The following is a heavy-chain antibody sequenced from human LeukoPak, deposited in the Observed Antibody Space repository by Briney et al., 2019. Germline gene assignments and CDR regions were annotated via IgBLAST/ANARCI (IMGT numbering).Heavy chain of an antibody. J-gene: IGHJ3*02. CDR3: ARDRGYYDILTGLRPGAFDI. CDR2: ISSSSSYI. Sequence: PGGSLRLSRAASGFTFSSYSMNWVRQAPGKGLEWVSSISSSSSYIYYADSVKGRFTISRDNAKNSLYLQMNSLRAEDTAVYYCARDRGYYDILTGLRPGAFDIWGQGTMVTVSS. V-gene: IGHV3-21*01. CDR1: GFTFSSYS. D-gene: IGHD3-9*01.